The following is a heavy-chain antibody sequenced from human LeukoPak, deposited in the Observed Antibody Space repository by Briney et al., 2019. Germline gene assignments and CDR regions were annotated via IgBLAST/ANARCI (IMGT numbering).Heavy chain of an antibody. J-gene: IGHJ4*02. D-gene: IGHD6-19*01. CDR3: ARDLYVAGTEGLGYYFDY. CDR2: ISSSGSTI. CDR1: GFTFSDYY. V-gene: IGHV3-11*01. Sequence: PGGSLRLSCAASGFTFSDYYMSWIRQAPGKGLEWVSYISSSGSTIYYAGSVKGRFTISRDNAKNSLYLQMNSLRAEDTAVYYCARDLYVAGTEGLGYYFDYWGQGTLVTVSS.